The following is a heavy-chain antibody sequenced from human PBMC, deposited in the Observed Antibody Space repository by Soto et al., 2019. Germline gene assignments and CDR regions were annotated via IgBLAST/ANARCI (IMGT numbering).Heavy chain of an antibody. CDR2: ISTSGSTI. J-gene: IGHJ6*02. CDR1: GFTFSDYY. CDR3: ARDDIAVAGISTYYYYGMDV. D-gene: IGHD6-19*01. V-gene: IGHV3-11*01. Sequence: PGGSLRLSCAASGFTFSDYYMSWIRQAPGKGLEWVSYISTSGSTIYYAESVKGRFTISRDNAKNSLYLQMNSLRAEDTAVYYCARDDIAVAGISTYYYYGMDVWGQGTTVTVSS.